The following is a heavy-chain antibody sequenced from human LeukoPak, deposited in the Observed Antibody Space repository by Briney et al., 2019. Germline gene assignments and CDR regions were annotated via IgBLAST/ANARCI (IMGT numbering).Heavy chain of an antibody. CDR1: GFTFRHYA. D-gene: IGHD3-16*01. CDR2: LSFDGAHK. CDR3: VRARAGGLDY. Sequence: GRSLRLSCAASGFTFRHYAAHWVRQAPGRGLEWVAVLSFDGAHKYYAESVKGRFTISKDNSNNTLFLQMDSLRLEDTALYYCVRARAGGLDYWGQGTLVTVSS. J-gene: IGHJ4*02. V-gene: IGHV3-30*04.